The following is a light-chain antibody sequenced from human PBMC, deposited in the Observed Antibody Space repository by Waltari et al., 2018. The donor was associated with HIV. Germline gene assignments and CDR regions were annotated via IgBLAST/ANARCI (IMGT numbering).Light chain of an antibody. V-gene: IGKV3-20*01. J-gene: IGKJ4*01. CDR1: QTINRSF. Sequence: EIVLTQSPGTLSLSPGERATHTCRASQTINRSFLAWYQQKPGQAPRLLVSGASSRATGVSDRFSGSGSGTDFTLTISRLEPEDFAVYYCQQYGGSPLTFGGGTKVEI. CDR3: QQYGGSPLT. CDR2: GAS.